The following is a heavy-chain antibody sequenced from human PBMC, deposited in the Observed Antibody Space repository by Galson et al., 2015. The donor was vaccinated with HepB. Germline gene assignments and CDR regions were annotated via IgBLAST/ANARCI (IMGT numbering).Heavy chain of an antibody. J-gene: IGHJ4*02. CDR3: AKDEILDYYGSASYSASDY. V-gene: IGHV3-30*18. CDR2: ISYDGSKK. D-gene: IGHD3-10*01. Sequence: SLRLSCAASGFTFTNYGMHWVRQAPGKGLEWVALISYDGSKKYYADSVKGRFTISRDNSKNTLYLQMNSLRAEDTAVYYCAKDEILDYYGSASYSASDYWGPGTLVTVSS. CDR1: GFTFTNYG.